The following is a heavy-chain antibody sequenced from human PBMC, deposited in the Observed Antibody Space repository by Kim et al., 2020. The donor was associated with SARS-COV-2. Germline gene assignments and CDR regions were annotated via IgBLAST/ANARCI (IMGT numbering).Heavy chain of an antibody. J-gene: IGHJ6*01. Sequence: GGSLRLSCAASGFAFGDYAMSWVRRAPGKGLEWVSALSGSITDAKYADSVRGRFTISRDNSKNTLFLQMDSLRVEDTAVYYCAKDLLYIPGRGDFCCWG. CDR2: LSGSITDA. CDR1: GFAFGDYA. D-gene: IGHD3-3*01. V-gene: IGHV3-23*01. CDR3: AKDLLYIPGRGDFCC.